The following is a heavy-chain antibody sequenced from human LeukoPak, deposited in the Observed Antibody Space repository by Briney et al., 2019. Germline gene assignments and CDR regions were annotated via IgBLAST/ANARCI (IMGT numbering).Heavy chain of an antibody. Sequence: ASVKVSCKASGYSFTSHYMHWVRQAPGQGLEWLGLINPTGSSTLYAQKFQGRVTMTRDMSTSTDYMELSSLRSEDTAVYYFARDNSVGGTAWWFDPWGQGTLVTVSS. V-gene: IGHV1-46*01. CDR2: INPTGSST. D-gene: IGHD1-26*01. J-gene: IGHJ5*02. CDR1: GYSFTSHY. CDR3: ARDNSVGGTAWWFDP.